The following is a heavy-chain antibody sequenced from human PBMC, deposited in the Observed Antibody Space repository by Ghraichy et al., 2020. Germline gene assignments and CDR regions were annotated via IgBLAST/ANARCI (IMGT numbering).Heavy chain of an antibody. CDR3: AKGDGSGSYHKDY. D-gene: IGHD3-10*01. CDR1: GFTFSSYA. J-gene: IGHJ4*02. CDR2: IHNSGGKT. Sequence: GGSLRLSCVVSGFTFSSYAMNWVRQAPGKGLEWVSGIHNSGGKTYYADSVKGRFTISRDNSRNTLYLQMISLRADDTAVYYCAKGDGSGSYHKDYWGQGTLVTVSS. V-gene: IGHV3-23*01.